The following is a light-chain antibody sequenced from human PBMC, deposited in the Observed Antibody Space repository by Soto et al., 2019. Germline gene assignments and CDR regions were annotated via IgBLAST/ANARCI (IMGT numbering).Light chain of an antibody. CDR3: QQYNNWPST. J-gene: IGKJ1*01. Sequence: EIVMTQSPATLSVSPGERATLSRRASQSVSSNLAWYQQKPGQAPRLIIYGASTRATGIPARFSGSGSGTEFTLTISSLQSEDFAVYYCQQYNNWPSTLGQGTKVDIK. CDR1: QSVSSN. V-gene: IGKV3-15*01. CDR2: GAS.